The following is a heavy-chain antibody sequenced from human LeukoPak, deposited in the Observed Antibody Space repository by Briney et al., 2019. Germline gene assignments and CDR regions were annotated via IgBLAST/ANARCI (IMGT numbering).Heavy chain of an antibody. CDR3: ARTPVGFNTVTPTDVRY. CDR1: GGTFSSYG. CDR2: ISAYNGNT. J-gene: IGHJ4*02. Sequence: ASVKVSCKASGGTFSSYGISWVRQAPGQGLEWMGWISAYNGNTNYAQKLQGRVTMTTDTSTSTAYMELRSLRSDDTAVYYCARTPVGFNTVTPTDVRYWGQGTLVTVSS. V-gene: IGHV1-18*01. D-gene: IGHD4-17*01.